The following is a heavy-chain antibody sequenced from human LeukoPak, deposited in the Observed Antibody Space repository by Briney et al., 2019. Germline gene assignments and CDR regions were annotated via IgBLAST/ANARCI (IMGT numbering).Heavy chain of an antibody. CDR1: GFTFSSYA. J-gene: IGHJ4*02. V-gene: IGHV3-23*01. D-gene: IGHD6-19*01. CDR3: AKETEYSSGWYGYFDY. CDR2: ISGSGGST. Sequence: GGSLRLSCAASGFTFSSYAMSWVRQAPGKGLEWVSAISGSGGSTYYADSVKGRFTISGDNSKNTLYLQMNSLRAEDTAVYYCAKETEYSSGWYGYFDYWGQGTLVTVSS.